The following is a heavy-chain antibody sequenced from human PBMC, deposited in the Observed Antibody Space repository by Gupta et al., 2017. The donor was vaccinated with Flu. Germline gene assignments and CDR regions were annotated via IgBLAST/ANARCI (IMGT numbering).Heavy chain of an antibody. J-gene: IGHJ4*02. CDR3: TKGPVDGGNYRFIDH. CDR1: FT. CDR2: ISASGTSK. Sequence: FTMTWVRRTPGKGLEWIATISASGTSKYYTDSVRGRFSISRDNADNTVNLQMKSLRAEDTATYYCTKGPVDGGNYRFIDHWGQGTLVTVSS. D-gene: IGHD1-26*01. V-gene: IGHV3-23*01.